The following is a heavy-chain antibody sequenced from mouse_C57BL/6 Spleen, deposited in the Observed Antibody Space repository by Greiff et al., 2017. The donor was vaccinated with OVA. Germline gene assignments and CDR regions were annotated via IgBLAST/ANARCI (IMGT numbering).Heavy chain of an antibody. CDR3: ARGGGSSRYFDV. V-gene: IGHV1-53*01. CDR1: GYTFTSYW. Sequence: QVQLQQSGTELVKPGASVKLSCKASGYTFTSYWMHWVKQRPGQGLEWIGNINPSNGGTNYNEKFKSKATLTVDKSSSTAYMQLSSLTSEDSAVYYCARGGGSSRYFDVWGTGTTVTVSS. D-gene: IGHD1-1*01. CDR2: INPSNGGT. J-gene: IGHJ1*03.